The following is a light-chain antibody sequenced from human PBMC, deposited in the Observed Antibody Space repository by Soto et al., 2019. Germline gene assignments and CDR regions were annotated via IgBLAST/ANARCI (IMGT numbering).Light chain of an antibody. J-gene: IGKJ5*01. CDR3: QEYDASPIT. CDR2: DAS. Sequence: EIVLTQSPDTLSLSPGERATLSCRASQSIRSERLAWYQQKPGRAPRLVIFDASNRASGMPERFSGSGSGTDFTLTISRLEPEDFAVYYCQEYDASPITFGLGTRLEIK. CDR1: QSIRSER. V-gene: IGKV3-20*01.